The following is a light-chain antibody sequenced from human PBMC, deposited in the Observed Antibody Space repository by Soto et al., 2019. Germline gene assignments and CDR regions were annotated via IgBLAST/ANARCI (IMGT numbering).Light chain of an antibody. Sequence: QSVLTQPPSVSGAPGQRVTISCTRSSSNIGAGYDVHWYQQLPGRAPKLLIYGNTNRPSGVPDRFSGSKSGTSASLAITGLQAEDEAEYYCLSFDSSLSVVFGGGTKLTVL. V-gene: IGLV1-40*01. CDR1: SSNIGAGYD. CDR3: LSFDSSLSVV. CDR2: GNT. J-gene: IGLJ2*01.